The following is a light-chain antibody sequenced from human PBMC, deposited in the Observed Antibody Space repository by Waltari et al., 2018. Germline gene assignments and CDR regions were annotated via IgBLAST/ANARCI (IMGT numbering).Light chain of an antibody. Sequence: DIQMTQSPSSLSASVGDGVTITCQASHQVAHYLNWYQQKPGKAPKLLIYDVSNLQSGVPSRFSGTGSGTKFTFTISALQADDIGTYYCQQYESLPLTFGGGTKVEIK. CDR1: HQVAHY. J-gene: IGKJ4*01. V-gene: IGKV1-33*01. CDR2: DVS. CDR3: QQYESLPLT.